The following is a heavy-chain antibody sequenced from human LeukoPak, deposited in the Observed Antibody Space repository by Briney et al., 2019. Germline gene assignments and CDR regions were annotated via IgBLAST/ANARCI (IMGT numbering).Heavy chain of an antibody. D-gene: IGHD5-18*01. J-gene: IGHJ5*02. CDR1: GYTFTSYY. CDR2: INPSGGST. CDR3: ARGLIQLWFGNWFDP. V-gene: IGHV1-46*01. Sequence: ASVNVSCKASGYTFTSYYMHWVRQAPGQGLERMGIINPSGGSTSYAQKFQGRVTMTRDTSTSTVYMELSSLRSEDTAVYYCARGLIQLWFGNWFDPWGQGTLVRVSS.